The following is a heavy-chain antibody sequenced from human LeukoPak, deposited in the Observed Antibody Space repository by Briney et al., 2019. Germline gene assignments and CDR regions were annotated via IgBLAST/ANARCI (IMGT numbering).Heavy chain of an antibody. CDR2: ISSSGSTI. CDR1: GFTFSSYE. J-gene: IGHJ6*02. D-gene: IGHD5-24*01. CDR3: CRRDGYNYGMDV. Sequence: PGGSLRLSCAASGFTFSSYEMNWVRQAPGKGLEWVSYISSSGSTIYYADSVKGRFTISRDNAKNSPYLQMNSLRAVDTAVYYCCRRDGYNYGMDVWGQGTTVTVSS. V-gene: IGHV3-48*03.